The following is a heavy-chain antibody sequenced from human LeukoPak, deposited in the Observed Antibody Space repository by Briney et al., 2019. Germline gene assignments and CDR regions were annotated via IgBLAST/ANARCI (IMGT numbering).Heavy chain of an antibody. CDR1: GFTVISDY. J-gene: IGHJ4*02. Sequence: PGGSLRLSRAASGFTVISDYMSWVRQAPGKGLEWVSVIYSGDTTYYADSVRGRFIISRDNSKNTLYLHMNDLRAEDTAVYYCARGSLIRDWGQGTLVTVSS. D-gene: IGHD3-16*01. V-gene: IGHV3-66*01. CDR2: IYSGDTT. CDR3: ARGSLIRD.